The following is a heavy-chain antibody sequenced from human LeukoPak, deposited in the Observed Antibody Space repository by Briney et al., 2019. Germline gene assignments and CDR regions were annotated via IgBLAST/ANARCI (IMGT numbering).Heavy chain of an antibody. D-gene: IGHD3-10*01. CDR1: GGSISSYY. J-gene: IGHJ4*02. V-gene: IGHV4-4*07. Sequence: NPSETLSLTCTVSGGSISSYYWSWIRQPAGKGLEWIGRIYTSGTTHYNPSLKSRVTISVDTSKNQFSLKLSSVTAADTAVYYCARLIRGYYGSGSFPPNWGQGTLVTVSS. CDR2: IYTSGTT. CDR3: ARLIRGYYGSGSFPPN.